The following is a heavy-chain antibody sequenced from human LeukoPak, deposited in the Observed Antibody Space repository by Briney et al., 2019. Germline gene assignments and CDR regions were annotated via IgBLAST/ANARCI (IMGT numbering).Heavy chain of an antibody. D-gene: IGHD2-2*01. CDR3: ATYRQVPLPFES. V-gene: IGHV3-21*04. Sequence: GGSLRLSCEASGFTFNTYSMNWARQAPGKGLEWVSSIDSSGGYMFYADSVRGRFTISRDNSKSTLSLQMNSLRAEDTAIYYCATYRQVPLPFESWGQGTLVTVSS. CDR2: IDSSGGYM. J-gene: IGHJ4*02. CDR1: GFTFNTYS.